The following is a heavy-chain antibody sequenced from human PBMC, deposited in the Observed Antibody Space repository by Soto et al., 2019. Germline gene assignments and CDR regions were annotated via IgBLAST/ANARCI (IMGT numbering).Heavy chain of an antibody. CDR1: GFTFSSSA. V-gene: IGHV3-23*01. CDR3: AKVYDNTGYYYWYFDL. CDR2: ITGGGSST. J-gene: IGHJ2*01. Sequence: EVQLLESGGGLVQPGGSLGLSCAASGFTFSSSAMNWVRQAPGKGLEWVSAITGGGSSTYYADSVKGRFTISRDNSKNPLYLQLNSLRAEDTAVYFCAKVYDNTGYYYWYFDLWGRGTLVTVSS. D-gene: IGHD3-22*01.